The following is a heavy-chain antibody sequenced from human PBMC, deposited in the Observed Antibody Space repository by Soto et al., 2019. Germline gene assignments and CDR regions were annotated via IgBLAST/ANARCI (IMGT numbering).Heavy chain of an antibody. Sequence: PSETLSLTCTVSGGSISSYYWSWIRQPPGKGLEWIGYIYYSGSTNYNPSLKSRVTISVDTSKSQFSLKLSSVTAADTAVYYCAREKVYCSSTSCPEGCFDPWGQGTLVTVS. V-gene: IGHV4-59*01. CDR1: GGSISSYY. CDR2: IYYSGST. J-gene: IGHJ5*02. D-gene: IGHD2-2*01. CDR3: AREKVYCSSTSCPEGCFDP.